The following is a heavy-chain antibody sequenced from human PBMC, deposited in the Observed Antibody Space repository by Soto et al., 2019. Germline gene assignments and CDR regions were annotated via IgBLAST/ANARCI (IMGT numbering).Heavy chain of an antibody. V-gene: IGHV1-8*01. CDR2: MNPNSGNT. J-gene: IGHJ5*02. CDR1: GYTFTSYD. Sequence: ASVKFSCKASGYTFTSYDINWVRQATVQGLEWMGWMNPNSGNTGYAQKFQGRVTMTRNTSISTAYMELSSLRSEDTAVYYCARGQSSTRITIFGVVIIRPWFDPWGQGTLVTVSS. CDR3: ARGQSSTRITIFGVVIIRPWFDP. D-gene: IGHD3-3*01.